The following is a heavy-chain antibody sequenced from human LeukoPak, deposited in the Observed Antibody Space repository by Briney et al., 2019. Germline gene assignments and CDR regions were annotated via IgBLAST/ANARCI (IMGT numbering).Heavy chain of an antibody. CDR2: INPNRGGT. CDR1: GYTFTGYY. CDR3: AREAPSTKLLYMDV. Sequence: ASVKVSCKDSGYTFTGYYMHWVRQAPGQGLEWMGWINPNRGGTNYAQKFQGRVTITRDTSISTAYMELSRLRSDDTAVYYCAREAPSTKLLYMDVWGKGTTGTVSS. V-gene: IGHV1-2*02. D-gene: IGHD2-21*01. J-gene: IGHJ6*03.